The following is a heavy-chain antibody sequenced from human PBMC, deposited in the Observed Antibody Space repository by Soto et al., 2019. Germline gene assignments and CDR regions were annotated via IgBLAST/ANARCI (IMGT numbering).Heavy chain of an antibody. V-gene: IGHV4-39*01. Sequence: SETLSLTCSVSGVSLNSGHYYWVWVRQSPGKGLAWIASVYYDESTYYNPSLKSRVTISIDKPRNQFSLTLKSVTAADTAVYYCGKVLIGATRHAGVDSWGQGARVTVSS. CDR1: GVSLNSGHYY. CDR2: VYYDEST. J-gene: IGHJ4*02. CDR3: GKVLIGATRHAGVDS. D-gene: IGHD2-15*01.